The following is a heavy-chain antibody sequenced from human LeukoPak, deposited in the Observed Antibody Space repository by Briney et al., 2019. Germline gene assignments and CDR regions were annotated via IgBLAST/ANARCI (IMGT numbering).Heavy chain of an antibody. CDR1: GFTFSSYA. D-gene: IGHD3-9*01. CDR2: ISGSGGST. CDR3: AKGDFDWLLSYFDY. Sequence: GGSLRLSCAAAGFTFSSYAMSWVRQAPGKGLEWVSAISGSGGSTYYADSVKGRFTISRDNSKNTLYLQMNSLRAEDTAVYYCAKGDFDWLLSYFDYWGQGTLVTVSS. V-gene: IGHV3-23*01. J-gene: IGHJ4*02.